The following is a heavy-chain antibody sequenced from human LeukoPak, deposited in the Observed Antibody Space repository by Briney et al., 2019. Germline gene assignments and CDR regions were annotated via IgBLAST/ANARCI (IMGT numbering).Heavy chain of an antibody. CDR3: ASTALMTTAFDP. D-gene: IGHD4-17*01. CDR2: ISPNSGGT. J-gene: IGHJ5*02. V-gene: IGHV1-2*02. CDR1: GYTFTGYY. Sequence: ASVKVSCKASGYTFTGYYMHWVRQAPGQGLEWMGWISPNSGGTNYAQKFQGRVTMTRDTSISTAYMELSRLRSDDTAVYYCASTALMTTAFDPWGQGTLVTVSS.